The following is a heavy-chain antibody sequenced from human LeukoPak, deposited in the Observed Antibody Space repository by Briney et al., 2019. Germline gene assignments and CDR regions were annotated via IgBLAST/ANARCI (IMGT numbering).Heavy chain of an antibody. V-gene: IGHV4-34*01. CDR2: INHSGST. D-gene: IGHD2-2*01. CDR1: GGSFSGYY. CDR3: ARARVPAANGRGWFDP. J-gene: IGHJ5*02. Sequence: SETLSLTCAVYGGSFSGYYWSWIRQPPGKGLEWIGEINHSGSTNYNPSLKSRVTISVDTSKSQFSLKLSSVTAADTAVYYCARARVPAANGRGWFDPWGQGTLVTVSS.